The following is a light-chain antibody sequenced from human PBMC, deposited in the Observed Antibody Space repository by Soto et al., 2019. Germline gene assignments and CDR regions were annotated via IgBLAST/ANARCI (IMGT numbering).Light chain of an antibody. CDR2: GAS. V-gene: IGKV3-15*01. J-gene: IGKJ4*01. Sequence: EIVMTQSPATLSVSPGERATLSCRASQSVSSNLAWYQQKPGQSTRLLIYGASTRATGIPARFSGSESGTEFTRTISSLQSEDFAVYYCQQYNNWPPLTFGGGTKVEIK. CDR1: QSVSSN. CDR3: QQYNNWPPLT.